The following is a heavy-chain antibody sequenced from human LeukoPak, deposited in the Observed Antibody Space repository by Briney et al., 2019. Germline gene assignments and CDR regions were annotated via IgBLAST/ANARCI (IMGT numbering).Heavy chain of an antibody. CDR1: GYTFTSYY. D-gene: IGHD6-13*01. CDR2: INPSGGST. CDR3: AREILGGGQQLENYGMDV. V-gene: IGHV1-46*01. J-gene: IGHJ6*02. Sequence: ASVKVSCKASGYTFTSYYMHWVRQAPGQGLEWMGIINPSGGSTSYAQKFQGRVTMTRDTSTSTVYMELSSLRSEDTAVYYCAREILGGGQQLENYGMDVWGQGTTVTVSS.